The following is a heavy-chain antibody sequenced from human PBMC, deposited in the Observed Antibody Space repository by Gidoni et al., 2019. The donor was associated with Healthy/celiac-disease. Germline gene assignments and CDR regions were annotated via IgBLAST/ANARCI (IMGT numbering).Heavy chain of an antibody. CDR1: GFTFSSYS. J-gene: IGHJ6*03. Sequence: EVQLVESGGGLVKPGGSLRLSWAASGFTFSSYSMNWVRQAPGKGLEWVSSISSSSSYIYYADSVKGRFTISRDNAKNSLYLQMNSLRAEDTAVYYCAREGITIFGVAGSLGYYMDVWGKGTTVTVSS. V-gene: IGHV3-21*01. D-gene: IGHD3-3*01. CDR2: ISSSSSYI. CDR3: AREGITIFGVAGSLGYYMDV.